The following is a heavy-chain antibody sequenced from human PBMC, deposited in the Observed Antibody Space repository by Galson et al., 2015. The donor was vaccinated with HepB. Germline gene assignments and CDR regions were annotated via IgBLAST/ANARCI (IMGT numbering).Heavy chain of an antibody. J-gene: IGHJ5*02. CDR3: ARASVLLWFGDLNWFDP. CDR2: ISSSSSYT. Sequence: SLRLSCAASGFTFSDYYMSWIRQAPGKGLEWVSYISSSSSYTNYADSVKGRFTISRDNAKNSLYLQMNSLRAEDTAVYYCARASVLLWFGDLNWFDPWGQGTLVTVSS. CDR1: GFTFSDYY. D-gene: IGHD3-10*01. V-gene: IGHV3-11*06.